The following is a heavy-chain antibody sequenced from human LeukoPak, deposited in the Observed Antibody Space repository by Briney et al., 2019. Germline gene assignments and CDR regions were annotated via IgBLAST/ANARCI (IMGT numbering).Heavy chain of an antibody. Sequence: SEPLSLNCSVSGGSINSFYWSWLQQPPGKGLEWIGYIHSNGGTNYNPSLKSRLTMSVDTSKSQFSLKLDSVTAADSAVYFCARHVSGLFGSRGDFDYWGQGTLVTVSS. J-gene: IGHJ4*02. V-gene: IGHV4-59*08. D-gene: IGHD3-10*01. CDR3: ARHVSGLFGSRGDFDY. CDR1: GGSINSFY. CDR2: IHSNGGT.